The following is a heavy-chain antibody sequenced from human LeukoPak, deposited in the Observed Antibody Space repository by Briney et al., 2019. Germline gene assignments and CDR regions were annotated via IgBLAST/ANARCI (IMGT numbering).Heavy chain of an antibody. D-gene: IGHD4-17*01. CDR3: ARDGHYDAFDI. CDR2: ISSSSSTI. Sequence: PGGSLRLSCAASGFTFSSYSMNWVRQAPGKGLEWVSYISSSSSTIYYADPVKGRFTISRDNAKNSLYLQMNSLRAEDTAVYYCARDGHYDAFDIWGQGTMVTVSS. J-gene: IGHJ3*02. CDR1: GFTFSSYS. V-gene: IGHV3-48*01.